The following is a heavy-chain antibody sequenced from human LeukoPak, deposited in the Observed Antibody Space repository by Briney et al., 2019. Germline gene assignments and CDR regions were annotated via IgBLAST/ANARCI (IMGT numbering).Heavy chain of an antibody. CDR3: ARARRYLGYCSGGSCYGYFDY. D-gene: IGHD2-15*01. V-gene: IGHV3-7*01. CDR1: GFTFSSYW. J-gene: IGHJ4*02. Sequence: GGSLRLSCAPSGFTFSSYWMSWVRQAPGKGLEWVANIKQDGSEKYYVDSVKGRSTISRDNAENSLYLQMNSLRAEDTAVYYCARARRYLGYCSGGSCYGYFDYWGQGTLVTVSS. CDR2: IKQDGSEK.